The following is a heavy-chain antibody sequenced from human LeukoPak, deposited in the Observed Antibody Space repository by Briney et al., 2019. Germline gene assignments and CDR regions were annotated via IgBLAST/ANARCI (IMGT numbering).Heavy chain of an antibody. CDR2: IYYSGGT. CDR3: ARIGYSSSWYYFDY. V-gene: IGHV4-39*07. Sequence: PSETLSLTCTVSGGSISSNTYYWGWIRQPPGKGLEWIGSIYYSGGTYYNPSLKSRVTISVDTSKNQFSLKLSSVTAADTAVYYCARIGYSSSWYYFDYWGQGTLVTVSS. CDR1: GGSISSNTYY. J-gene: IGHJ4*02. D-gene: IGHD6-13*01.